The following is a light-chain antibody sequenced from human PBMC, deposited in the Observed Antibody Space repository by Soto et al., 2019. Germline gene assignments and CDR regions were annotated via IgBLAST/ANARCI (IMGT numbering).Light chain of an antibody. Sequence: EIVMTQSRATLSVSAGERATRSCRASQSVRGNLAWYQQKPGQSPRLLIYGASNRATGIPDRFSGSGSGTDFTLTITRLEPEDFAVYFCQQYGSSPRTFGQGTRLEIK. V-gene: IGKV3-20*01. CDR1: QSVRGN. J-gene: IGKJ5*01. CDR2: GAS. CDR3: QQYGSSPRT.